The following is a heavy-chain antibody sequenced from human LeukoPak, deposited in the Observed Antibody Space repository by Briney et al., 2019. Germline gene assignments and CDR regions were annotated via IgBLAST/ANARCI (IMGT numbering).Heavy chain of an antibody. Sequence: GGSLRLSCAASGFTFSSYGMHWVRQAPGKGLEWVAVMSYEGTNRYYADSVKGRFTISRDNSKNTLYLLMNSLRAEDTAVYYCAKDVERLDYFDHWGQGTLVTVSS. V-gene: IGHV3-30*18. D-gene: IGHD3-9*01. CDR3: AKDVERLDYFDH. CDR2: MSYEGTNR. J-gene: IGHJ4*02. CDR1: GFTFSSYG.